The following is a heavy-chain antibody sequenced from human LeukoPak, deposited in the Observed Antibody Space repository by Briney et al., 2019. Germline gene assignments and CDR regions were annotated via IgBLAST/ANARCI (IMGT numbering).Heavy chain of an antibody. CDR2: ISSSSNTI. Sequence: GGSLRLSCAASGFTFSSYSMNWVRQAPGKGLEWVSYISSSSNTIYYADSVKGRFTISRDNAKNSLYLQMNSLRAEDTAVYYCARDGGFGELLDYWGQGTLVTVSS. CDR3: ARDGGFGELLDY. CDR1: GFTFSSYS. V-gene: IGHV3-48*01. D-gene: IGHD3-10*01. J-gene: IGHJ4*02.